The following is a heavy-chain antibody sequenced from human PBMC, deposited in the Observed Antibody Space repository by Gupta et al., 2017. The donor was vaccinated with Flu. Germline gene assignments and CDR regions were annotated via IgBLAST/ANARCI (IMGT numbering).Heavy chain of an antibody. V-gene: IGHV4-61*02. CDR3: ARDLGRRTNAGRLDP. CDR2: IYTSGNS. D-gene: IGHD1-1*01. J-gene: IGHJ5*02. Sequence: QVQLQESGPGLVKPSETLSLTCSVSGASIHSGIYYWTWIRQPAGKGREWIGRIYTSGNSDYNPSLKSRVTISLDRSGNHFSLKLDSVTAAATAVYYCARDLGRRTNAGRLDPWGQGILVTVS. CDR1: GASIHSGIYY.